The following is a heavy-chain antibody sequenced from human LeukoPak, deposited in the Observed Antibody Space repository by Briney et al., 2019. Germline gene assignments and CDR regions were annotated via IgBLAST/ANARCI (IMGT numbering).Heavy chain of an antibody. D-gene: IGHD1-26*01. CDR2: INTYNGKT. Sequence: ASVKVSCKASGYTFTNYGITWMRQAPGQGLEWMGWINTYNGKTNYAQKLQGRVTITTVTSTRAAYMELRSLRSDDTAVFYCARDLVDGVGAPGAYWGQGALVTVSS. V-gene: IGHV1-18*01. J-gene: IGHJ4*02. CDR3: ARDLVDGVGAPGAY. CDR1: GYTFTNYG.